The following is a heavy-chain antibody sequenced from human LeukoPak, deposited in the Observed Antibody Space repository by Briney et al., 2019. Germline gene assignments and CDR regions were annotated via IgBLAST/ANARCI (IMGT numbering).Heavy chain of an antibody. V-gene: IGHV3-21*01. CDR3: ARDYCTNGVCFDHYYYGMDV. D-gene: IGHD2-8*01. CDR2: ISSSSSYI. Sequence: GGSLRLFCAASGFTFSSYSMNWVRQAPGKGLEWVSSISSSSSYIYYADSVKGRFTISRDNAKNSLYLQMNSLRAEDTAVYYCARDYCTNGVCFDHYYYGMDVWGQGTTVTVSS. J-gene: IGHJ6*02. CDR1: GFTFSSYS.